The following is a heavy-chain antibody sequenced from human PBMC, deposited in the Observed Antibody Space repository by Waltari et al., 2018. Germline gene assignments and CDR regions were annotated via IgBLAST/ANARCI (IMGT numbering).Heavy chain of an antibody. Sequence: VQLVQSESAVKKPGASVKVSCKTSGFTLPSYGFTWVRKAPGQGLEWSGWISGNTGDTNYAQEFRDRVTMTTDTSTNTVYMELRTLRSDDTALYYCARNPNPFYYDSPCDLWGQGTELTVSS. V-gene: IGHV1-18*01. J-gene: IGHJ3*01. CDR2: ISGNTGDT. CDR3: ARNPNPFYYDSPCDL. D-gene: IGHD3-22*01. CDR1: GFTLPSYG.